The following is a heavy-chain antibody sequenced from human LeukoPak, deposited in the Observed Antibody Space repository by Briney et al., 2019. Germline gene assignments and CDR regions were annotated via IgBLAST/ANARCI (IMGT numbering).Heavy chain of an antibody. J-gene: IGHJ2*01. V-gene: IGHV3-7*01. Sequence: GGSLRLSCAASGLTFSNYWMNWVRQAPGKGLEWVANVKQDGSEKYYVASVKGRFTISRDNAKNSLYLQMNSLRAEDTAVYYCATRYFDLWGRGTLVTVSS. CDR2: VKQDGSEK. CDR1: GLTFSNYW. CDR3: ATRYFDL.